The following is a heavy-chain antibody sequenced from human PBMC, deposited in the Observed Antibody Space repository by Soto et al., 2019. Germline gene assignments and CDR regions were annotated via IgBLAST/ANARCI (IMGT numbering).Heavy chain of an antibody. V-gene: IGHV4-59*12. CDR1: GGSISSYY. Sequence: SETLSLTCTVSGGSISSYYWSWIRQPPGKGLEWIGYIYYSGSTNYNPSLKSRVTISVDKSKNQFSLKLSSVTAADTAVYYCARAGGRTYYYESSGYYTGGFDYWGQGTLVTVSS. CDR3: ARAGGRTYYYESSGYYTGGFDY. CDR2: IYYSGST. D-gene: IGHD3-22*01. J-gene: IGHJ4*02.